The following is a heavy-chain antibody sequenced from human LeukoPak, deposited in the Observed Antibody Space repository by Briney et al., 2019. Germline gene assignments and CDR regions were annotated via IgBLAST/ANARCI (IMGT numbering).Heavy chain of an antibody. D-gene: IGHD6-13*01. V-gene: IGHV3-9*01. CDR3: AKDIQSSRWYYFDY. CDR2: ISWNSGSI. Sequence: GGSLRLSCAASGFTFYDYAMHWVRHAPGKGLEWVSGISWNSGSIGYADSVKGRFTISRDNAKSSLYLQMNSLRAEDTALYYCAKDIQSSRWYYFDYWGQGTLVTVSS. J-gene: IGHJ4*02. CDR1: GFTFYDYA.